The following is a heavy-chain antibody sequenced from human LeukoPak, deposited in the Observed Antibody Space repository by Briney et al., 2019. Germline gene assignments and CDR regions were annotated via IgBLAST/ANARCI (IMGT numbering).Heavy chain of an antibody. CDR3: TSDTVDTTLGIDY. V-gene: IGHV3-33*01. Sequence: GRSLRLSCAASGFTFTNYAMHWVRQAPGKGLEWVAVIWYDGSIKYYVDSVKGRFTISRDNSKNTLYLQMNSLRAEDTAVYYCTSDTVDTTLGIDYWGQGTLVTVSS. CDR2: IWYDGSIK. D-gene: IGHD5-18*01. CDR1: GFTFTNYA. J-gene: IGHJ4*02.